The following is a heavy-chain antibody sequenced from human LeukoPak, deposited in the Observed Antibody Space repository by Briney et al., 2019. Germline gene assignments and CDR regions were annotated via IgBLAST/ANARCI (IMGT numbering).Heavy chain of an antibody. CDR2: ISYDGSNK. CDR3: AKDQLEDYSSSWSPIDY. Sequence: GGSLGLSCAASGFTFSSYGMHWVRQAPGKGLEWVAVISYDGSNKYYAASVKGRFTISRDNSKNTLYLQMNSLRAEDTAVYYCAKDQLEDYSSSWSPIDYWGQGTLVTVSS. D-gene: IGHD6-13*01. J-gene: IGHJ4*02. CDR1: GFTFSSYG. V-gene: IGHV3-30*18.